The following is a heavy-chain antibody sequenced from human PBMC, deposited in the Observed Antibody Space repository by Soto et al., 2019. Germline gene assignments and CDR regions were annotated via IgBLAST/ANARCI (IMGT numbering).Heavy chain of an antibody. CDR1: GFSLSTSGLG. CDR2: IYWNDDK. J-gene: IGHJ4*02. D-gene: IGHD6-19*01. CDR3: AHRTSCWYLFDY. V-gene: IGHV2-5*01. Sequence: QITLKESGPTLVRPTQTLTLTCTFSGFSLSTSGLGVGWIRQPPGKALEWLALIYWNDDKRYSPSLKARLTITKDTYKNQVVLTMTNMDPVDTATYLCAHRTSCWYLFDYWGQGTLVTVSS.